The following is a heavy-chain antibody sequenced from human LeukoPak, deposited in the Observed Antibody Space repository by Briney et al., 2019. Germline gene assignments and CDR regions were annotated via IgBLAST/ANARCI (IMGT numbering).Heavy chain of an antibody. CDR1: GFSLSTNGVG. CDR2: FYWDDDK. J-gene: IGHJ4*02. Sequence: SGPTLVKPTQTLTLTCTFSGFSLSTNGVGVGWIRQPPGKALEWLALFYWDDDKRYSPSLKSRLTITKDTSKNQVVLTMTNMDPVDTATYYCAHRVDGVYEGIFDKWGQGTLVTVSS. D-gene: IGHD4-17*01. V-gene: IGHV2-5*02. CDR3: AHRVDGVYEGIFDK.